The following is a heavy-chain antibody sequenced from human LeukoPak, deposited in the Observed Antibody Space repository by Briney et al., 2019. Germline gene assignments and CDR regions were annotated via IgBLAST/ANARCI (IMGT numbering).Heavy chain of an antibody. V-gene: IGHV1-18*01. CDR2: ISAYNGKT. Sequence: ASVKVSCKASGYTFTTYGLSWVRQAPGQGIEWMGWISAYNGKTSYAQKFQGRATMTTDTSTSTAYMELRSLSSDDTAMYYCAREGKFYDILTGYSTAANWFDPWDQGTLVTVSS. CDR3: AREGKFYDILTGYSTAANWFDP. D-gene: IGHD3-9*01. CDR1: GYTFTTYG. J-gene: IGHJ5*02.